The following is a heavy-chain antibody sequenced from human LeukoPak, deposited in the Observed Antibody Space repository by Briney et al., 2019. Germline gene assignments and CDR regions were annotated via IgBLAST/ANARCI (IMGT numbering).Heavy chain of an antibody. CDR3: ASSDTAMASDY. Sequence: PGGSLRLSCVASGFTFNSDGMHWVRQAPGKGLEWVSLIYSGGSTYYADSVKGRFTIPRHNSKNALYLQMNSLRAEDTAVYYCASSDTAMASDYWGQGTLVTVSS. CDR1: GFTFNSDG. D-gene: IGHD5-18*01. V-gene: IGHV3-53*04. CDR2: IYSGGST. J-gene: IGHJ4*02.